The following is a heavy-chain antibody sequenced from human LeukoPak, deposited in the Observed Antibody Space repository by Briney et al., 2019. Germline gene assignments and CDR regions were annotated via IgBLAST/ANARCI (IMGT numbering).Heavy chain of an antibody. V-gene: IGHV3-23*01. Sequence: GSLRLSCVASGFTFSSYAMNWVRQAPGKGLEWVSTISGSGGSTYYTDSVKGRFTISRDNSRNTLYLQMNSLRAEDTAVYSCAKVFGYSSSSGGDHGMDVWGQGTTVTVSS. CDR1: GFTFSSYA. J-gene: IGHJ6*02. D-gene: IGHD6-13*01. CDR3: AKVFGYSSSSGGDHGMDV. CDR2: ISGSGGST.